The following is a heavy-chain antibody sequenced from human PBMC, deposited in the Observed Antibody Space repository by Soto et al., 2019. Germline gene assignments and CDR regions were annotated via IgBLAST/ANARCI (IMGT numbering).Heavy chain of an antibody. J-gene: IGHJ6*02. CDR3: ARDQSYCGGDCYSAPYYYYGMDV. CDR2: IIPIFGTA. CDR1: GGTFRSYA. Sequence: ASVKVSCKASGGTFRSYAISWVRQAPGQGLEWMGGIIPIFGTANYAQKFQGRVTITADESTSTAYMELSSLRSEDTAVYYCARDQSYCGGDCYSAPYYYYGMDVWGQGTTVTVSS. D-gene: IGHD2-21*02. V-gene: IGHV1-69*13.